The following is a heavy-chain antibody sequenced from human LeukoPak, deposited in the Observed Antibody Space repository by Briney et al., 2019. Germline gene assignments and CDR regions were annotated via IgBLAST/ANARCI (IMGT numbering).Heavy chain of an antibody. J-gene: IGHJ4*02. CDR2: ISGSGGST. Sequence: GRSLRLSCAASGFTFSSYAMSWVRQAPGRGLVWVSAISGSGGSTYYTDSVKGRFTISRDNSKNTLYLQMSSLRAEDTAVYYCAKDSHSSGWAEYYFDYWGQGTLVTVSS. V-gene: IGHV3-23*01. D-gene: IGHD6-19*01. CDR3: AKDSHSSGWAEYYFDY. CDR1: GFTFSSYA.